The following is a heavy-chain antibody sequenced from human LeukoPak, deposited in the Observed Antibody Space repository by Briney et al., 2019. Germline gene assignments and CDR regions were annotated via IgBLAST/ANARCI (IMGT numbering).Heavy chain of an antibody. D-gene: IGHD4-11*01. J-gene: IGHJ4*02. CDR1: GFTVSSNY. CDR3: ARDVGYDYSNY. CDR2: IYSGGST. Sequence: GGSLRLSCAASGFTVSSNYMSWVRQAPGKGLEWVSVIYSGGSTYYADSVKGRFTISRDNSKDTLYLQMNSLRAEDTAVYYCARDVGYDYSNYWGQGTLVTVSS. V-gene: IGHV3-66*01.